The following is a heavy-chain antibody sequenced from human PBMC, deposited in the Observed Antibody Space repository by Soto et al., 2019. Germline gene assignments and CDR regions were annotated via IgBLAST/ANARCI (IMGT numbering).Heavy chain of an antibody. D-gene: IGHD3-22*01. Sequence: GSLRLSCAASGFTFSSYSMNWVRQAPGKGLEWVSSISSSSSYIYYADSVKGRFTISRDNSKNTLYLQMNSLRAEDTAVYYCAKASPTYYYDSSGYYPFDYWAREPWSPSPQ. CDR1: GFTFSSYS. CDR3: AKASPTYYYDSSGYYPFDY. CDR2: ISSSSSYI. V-gene: IGHV3-21*04. J-gene: IGHJ4*02.